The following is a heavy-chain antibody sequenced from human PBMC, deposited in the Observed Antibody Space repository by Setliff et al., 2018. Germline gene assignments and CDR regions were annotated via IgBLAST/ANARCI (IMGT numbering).Heavy chain of an antibody. D-gene: IGHD6-6*01. CDR3: ARGRNIAARLLDS. V-gene: IGHV4-34*01. Sequence: SETLSLTCAAYGGTFSDYHWTWIRQSPEKGLEWIGEINHRGSTNYNPSLKSRVTISIDTSKDQFSLNLISMTAADTAVYYCARGRNIAARLLDSWGQGTLVTVSS. CDR2: INHRGST. J-gene: IGHJ4*02. CDR1: GGTFSDYH.